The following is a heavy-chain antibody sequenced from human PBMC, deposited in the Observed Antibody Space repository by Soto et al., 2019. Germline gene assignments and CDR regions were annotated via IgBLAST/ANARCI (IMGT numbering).Heavy chain of an antibody. J-gene: IGHJ6*02. V-gene: IGHV1-8*01. CDR3: ASRKPDGYYDCWSGTTYYYYGMDV. CDR2: MNPNSGNT. Sequence: ASVKVSCKASGYTFTSYDINWVRQATGQGLEWMGWMNPNSGNTGYAQKFQGRVTMTRNTSISTAYMELSSLRSEDTAVYYCASRKPDGYYDCWSGTTYYYYGMDVWGQGTTVTVSS. D-gene: IGHD3-3*01. CDR1: GYTFTSYD.